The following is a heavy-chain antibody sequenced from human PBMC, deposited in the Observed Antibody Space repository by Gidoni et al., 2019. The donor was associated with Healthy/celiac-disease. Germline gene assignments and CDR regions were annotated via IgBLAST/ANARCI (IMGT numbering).Heavy chain of an antibody. CDR2: ISYYGSNI. J-gene: IGHJ4*02. CDR3: ARGRIAMVRGALGY. CDR1: GVAFSSYA. D-gene: IGHD3-10*01. V-gene: IGHV3-30-3*01. Sequence: QVQLVESGGGVVQTGRSLRLSCDAPGVAFSSYAMHWVRQAPGKGLGGVAVISYYGSNINCAYSVTSRISISRDNFKNTLYLQMNSLIAEDTAVYYCARGRIAMVRGALGYWGQGTLVTVSS.